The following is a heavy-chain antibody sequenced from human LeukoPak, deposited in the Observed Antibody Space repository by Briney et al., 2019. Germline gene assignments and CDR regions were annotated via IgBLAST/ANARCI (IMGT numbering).Heavy chain of an antibody. J-gene: IGHJ4*02. D-gene: IGHD3-22*01. CDR1: GFTFSSYA. Sequence: AGGSLRLSCAASGFTFSSYAMSWVRQAPGKGLEWVSVIYSGGSTYYADSVKGRFTISRDNSKNTLYLQMNSLRAEDTAVYYCARGDYDSSGYLDYWGQGTLVTVSS. CDR2: IYSGGST. CDR3: ARGDYDSSGYLDY. V-gene: IGHV3-66*01.